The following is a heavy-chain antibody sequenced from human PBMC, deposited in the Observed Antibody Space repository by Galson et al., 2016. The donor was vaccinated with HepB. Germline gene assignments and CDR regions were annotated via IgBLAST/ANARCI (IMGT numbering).Heavy chain of an antibody. CDR3: ATSGSNGDFDY. CDR2: IYPGDSET. J-gene: IGHJ4*02. D-gene: IGHD1-26*01. CDR1: GYTFITKW. V-gene: IGHV5-51*01. Sequence: QSGAEVKKSGESLQISCKASGYTFITKWIGWVRQMPGKGLEWMGIIYPGDSETRYSPSFQGQVTFPADQSISTAYLQWSSLKASDTAMYYCATSGSNGDFDYWGQGTLVIVSS.